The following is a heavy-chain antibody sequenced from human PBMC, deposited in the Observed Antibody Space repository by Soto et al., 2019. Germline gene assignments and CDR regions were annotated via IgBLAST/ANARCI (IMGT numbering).Heavy chain of an antibody. D-gene: IGHD3-3*01. CDR1: GYTFTSYY. CDR2: INPSGGST. Sequence: QVQLVQSGAEGKKPGASVKVSCKASGYTFTSYYMHWVRQAPGQGLEWMGIINPSGGSTSYAQKFQGRVTMTRDTSTSTVYMELSSLRSEDTAVYYCARGTTIFGGYYYYYGMDVWGQGTTVTVSS. J-gene: IGHJ6*02. V-gene: IGHV1-46*01. CDR3: ARGTTIFGGYYYYYGMDV.